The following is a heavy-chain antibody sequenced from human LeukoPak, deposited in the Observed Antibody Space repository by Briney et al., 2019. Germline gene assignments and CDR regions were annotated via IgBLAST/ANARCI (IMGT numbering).Heavy chain of an antibody. J-gene: IGHJ4*02. CDR1: GGSFSGYY. CDR3: ARATDFCSGYYIDY. D-gene: IGHD3-3*01. CDR2: INHSGST. Sequence: SEXXXXXCAVYGGSFSGYYWSWIRQPPGKGLEWIGEINHSGSTNYNASLTRRVTISVDTTKKKFSLRLSSVTAAHTAVYYCARATDFCSGYYIDYWGQGTLVTVSS. V-gene: IGHV4-34*01.